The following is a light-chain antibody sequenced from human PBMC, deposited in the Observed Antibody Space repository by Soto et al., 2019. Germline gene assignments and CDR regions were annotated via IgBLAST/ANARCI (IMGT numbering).Light chain of an antibody. CDR1: RSDVGGYNY. Sequence: QSALTQPASVSESPGQSITISCTGTRSDVGGYNYVSWDQQYPGKVPTLMIYEGYNRPSGVSSRFSGSKSVNTASLTISGRQAEDEADYYCSSYTSSSIYVFGTGTKLTVL. J-gene: IGLJ1*01. CDR2: EGY. CDR3: SSYTSSSIYV. V-gene: IGLV2-14*01.